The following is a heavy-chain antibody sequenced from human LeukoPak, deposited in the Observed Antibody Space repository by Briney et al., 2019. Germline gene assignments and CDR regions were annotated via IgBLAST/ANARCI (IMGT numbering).Heavy chain of an antibody. CDR2: ISYDGSNK. CDR1: GFTFSSYA. Sequence: GGSLRLSCAASGFTFSSYAMHWVRQVPGKGLEWVAVISYDGSNKYYADSVKGRFTISRGNSKNTLYLQVNSLRAEDTAVYYCARSSFWSGYYHPFDYWGQGTLVTVSS. V-gene: IGHV3-30-3*01. D-gene: IGHD3-3*01. J-gene: IGHJ4*02. CDR3: ARSSFWSGYYHPFDY.